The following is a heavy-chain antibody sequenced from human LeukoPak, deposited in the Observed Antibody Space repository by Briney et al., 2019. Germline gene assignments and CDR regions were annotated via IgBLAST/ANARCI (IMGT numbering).Heavy chain of an antibody. Sequence: PGGSLRLSCAASGFTVNANYMSWVRQAPGKGLVGVSVIYSGGSTFYADFVKGRFTISSDNSKNTLYLQMNSLRVDDTAVYYCAIDRRPGSGFLHYYYMDVWGKGTTVTVSS. D-gene: IGHD6-19*01. CDR3: AIDRRPGSGFLHYYYMDV. CDR2: IYSGGST. CDR1: GFTVNANY. V-gene: IGHV3-53*01. J-gene: IGHJ6*03.